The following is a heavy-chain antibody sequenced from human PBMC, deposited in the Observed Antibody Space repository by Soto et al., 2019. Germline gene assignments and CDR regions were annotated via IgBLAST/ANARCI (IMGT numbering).Heavy chain of an antibody. CDR1: GFTFSSYG. V-gene: IGHV3-30*18. CDR2: ISYDGSNK. CDR3: AKDPCSGGSCYGY. Sequence: GGSLRLSCAASGFTFSSYGMHWVRQAPGKGLEWVAVISYDGSNKYYADSVKGRFTISRDNSKNTLYLQMNSLRAEDTAVYYCAKDPCSGGSCYGYWGQGTLVTVSS. J-gene: IGHJ4*02. D-gene: IGHD2-15*01.